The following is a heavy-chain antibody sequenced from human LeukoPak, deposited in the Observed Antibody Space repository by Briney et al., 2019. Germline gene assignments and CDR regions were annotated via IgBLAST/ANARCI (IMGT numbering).Heavy chain of an antibody. D-gene: IGHD5-18*01. J-gene: IGHJ4*02. CDR1: GFTFSSYA. CDR3: AKDKWIQLWLFDY. Sequence: PGGSLRLSSAASGFTFSSYAMSWVRQAPGKGLEWVSAISGSGGSTYYADSVKGRFTISRDNSKNTLYLQMNSLRAEDTAVYYCAKDKWIQLWLFDYWGQGTLVTVSS. CDR2: ISGSGGST. V-gene: IGHV3-23*01.